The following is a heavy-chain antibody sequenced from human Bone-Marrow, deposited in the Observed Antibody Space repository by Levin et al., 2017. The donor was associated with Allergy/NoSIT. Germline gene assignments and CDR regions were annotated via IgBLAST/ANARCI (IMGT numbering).Heavy chain of an antibody. V-gene: IGHV3-30*18. CDR1: GFTFSSYG. CDR3: AKDSSPWEERQSSSRGAIDY. CDR2: ISYDGSNK. J-gene: IGHJ4*02. D-gene: IGHD3-10*01. Sequence: GGSLRLSCAASGFTFSSYGMHWVRQAPGKGLEWVAVISYDGSNKYYADSVKGRFTISRDNSKNTLYLQMNSLRAEDTAVYYCAKDSSPWEERQSSSRGAIDYWGQGTLVTVSS.